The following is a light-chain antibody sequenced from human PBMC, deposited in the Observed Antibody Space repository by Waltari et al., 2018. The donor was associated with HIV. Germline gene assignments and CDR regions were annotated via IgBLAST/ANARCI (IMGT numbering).Light chain of an antibody. J-gene: IGLJ1*01. CDR2: EVT. CDR1: SSDVGSYNL. V-gene: IGLV2-23*02. Sequence: QSALTQPASVSGSPGQSLTISCTVTSSDVGSYNLVSWYQHHPGNAPKLMIFEVTKRPSGVSNRFSGSKSGNTASLTISGLQADDEADYYCCSYAGSSAFVFGTGTKVTVL. CDR3: CSYAGSSAFV.